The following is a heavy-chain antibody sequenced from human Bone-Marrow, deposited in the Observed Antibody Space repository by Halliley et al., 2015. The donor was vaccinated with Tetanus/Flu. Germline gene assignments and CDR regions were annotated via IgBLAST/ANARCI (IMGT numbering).Heavy chain of an antibody. J-gene: IGHJ4*02. CDR3: ARGRRTTDY. V-gene: IGHV4-31*02. CDR2: IYDSGTT. Sequence: KGLEWVGYIYDSGTTYYNSSLNSRVSISRDTSKNQFPLELDSVTAADTAVYYCARGRRTTDYWGQGTLVTVSS.